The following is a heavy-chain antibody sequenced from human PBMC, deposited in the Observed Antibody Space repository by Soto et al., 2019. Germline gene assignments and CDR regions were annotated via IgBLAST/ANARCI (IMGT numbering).Heavy chain of an antibody. D-gene: IGHD6-13*01. CDR3: ARHGAYSTSVYYYYGMDV. Sequence: PSETLSLTCTVSGGAINSTVYYWGWIRKPPGKGLEWIGSSNYGGPTYYSPSLQSRVTISLDTAKNHFSLNLRSVTAADTAVYYCARHGAYSTSVYYYYGMDVWGQGTTVTVS. V-gene: IGHV4-39*01. CDR1: GGAINSTVYY. CDR2: SNYGGPT. J-gene: IGHJ6*02.